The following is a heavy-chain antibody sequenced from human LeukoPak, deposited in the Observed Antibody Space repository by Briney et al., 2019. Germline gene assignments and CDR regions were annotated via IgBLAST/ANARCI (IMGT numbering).Heavy chain of an antibody. D-gene: IGHD6-13*01. Sequence: PGGSLRLSCAASGFTFSSYAMHWVRQAPGKGLEYVSAISSNGGSTYYANSVKGRFNISRDNSKNTLYLQMGSLRAEDMAVYYCASPHISSSWYPLDYWGRGTLVTVSS. J-gene: IGHJ4*02. CDR1: GFTFSSYA. CDR3: ASPHISSSWYPLDY. V-gene: IGHV3-64*01. CDR2: ISSNGGST.